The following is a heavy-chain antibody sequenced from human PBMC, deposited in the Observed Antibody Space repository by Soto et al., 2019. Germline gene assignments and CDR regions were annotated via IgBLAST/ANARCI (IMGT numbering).Heavy chain of an antibody. Sequence: SETLSLTCAVYGGSFSGYYWSRIRQPPGKGLEWIGEINHSGSTNYNPSLKSRVTISVDTSKNQFSLKLSSVTAADTAVYYCARLVQQQLVRYYYYYGMDVWGQGTTVTVYS. CDR2: INHSGST. J-gene: IGHJ6*02. D-gene: IGHD6-13*01. CDR3: ARLVQQQLVRYYYYYGMDV. V-gene: IGHV4-34*01. CDR1: GGSFSGYY.